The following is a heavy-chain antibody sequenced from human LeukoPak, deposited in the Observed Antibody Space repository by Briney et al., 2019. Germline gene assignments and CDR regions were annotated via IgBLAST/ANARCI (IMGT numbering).Heavy chain of an antibody. D-gene: IGHD2-2*01. CDR2: IYPGGSDT. J-gene: IGHJ6*02. Sequence: GESLKISCKGSGYSFTSYWIGWVRQMPGKGLEWMGIIYPGGSDTRYSPSFQGQVTISADKSISTAYLQWSSLKASDTAMYYCARLVPAASPRYYYGMDVWGQGTTVTVSS. V-gene: IGHV5-51*01. CDR3: ARLVPAASPRYYYGMDV. CDR1: GYSFTSYW.